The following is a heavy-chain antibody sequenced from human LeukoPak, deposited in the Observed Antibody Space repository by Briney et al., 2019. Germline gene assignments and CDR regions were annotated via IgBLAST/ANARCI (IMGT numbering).Heavy chain of an antibody. J-gene: IGHJ6*02. CDR3: ARDLGPGDFWSGYYTGNYGMDV. Sequence: PSQTLSLTCTVSGGSISSGGYYWGWIRQHPGKGLEWIGYIYYSGSTYYNPSLKSRVTISVDTSKNQFSLKLSSVTAADTAVYYCARDLGPGDFWSGYYTGNYGMDVWGQGTTVTVSS. CDR2: IYYSGST. V-gene: IGHV4-31*03. CDR1: GGSISSGGYY. D-gene: IGHD3-3*01.